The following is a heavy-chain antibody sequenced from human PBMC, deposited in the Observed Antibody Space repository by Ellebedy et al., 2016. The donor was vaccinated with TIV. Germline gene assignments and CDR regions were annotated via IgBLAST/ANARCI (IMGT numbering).Heavy chain of an antibody. CDR1: VFTFSSFS. CDR2: IPRDSDAM. CDR3: VRDLHCAFDI. D-gene: IGHD2-21*02. V-gene: IGHV3-48*02. Sequence: GESLKISCSASVFTFSSFSMNWVRQAPGKGLEWVSYIPRDSDAMSYADSVKGRFTISRDNAKNSLYLQMNSLRDADTAVYYCVRDLHCAFDIWGQGTVVTVSS. J-gene: IGHJ3*02.